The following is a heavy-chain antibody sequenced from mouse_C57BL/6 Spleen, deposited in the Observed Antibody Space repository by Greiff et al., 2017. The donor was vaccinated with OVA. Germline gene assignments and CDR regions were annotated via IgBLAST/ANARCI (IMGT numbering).Heavy chain of an antibody. D-gene: IGHD4-1*01. V-gene: IGHV1-52*01. Sequence: QVQLQQPGAELVRPGSSVKLSCKASGYTFTSYWMHWVKQRPIQGLEWIGNIDPSDSETHYNQKFKDKATLTVDKSSSTAYMQLSSLTSEDSAVYYCAREGANWGCAYWGQGTLVTVSA. CDR2: IDPSDSET. CDR1: GYTFTSYW. J-gene: IGHJ3*01. CDR3: AREGANWGCAY.